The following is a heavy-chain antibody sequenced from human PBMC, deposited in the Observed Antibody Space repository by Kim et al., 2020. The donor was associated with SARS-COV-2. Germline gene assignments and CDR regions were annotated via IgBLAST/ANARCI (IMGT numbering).Heavy chain of an antibody. D-gene: IGHD3-9*01. CDR1: GYTFTSYG. CDR2: ISAYNGNT. CDR3: ARGPYYDILTGYYNDRYFDL. Sequence: ASVKVSCKASGYTFTSYGISWVRQAPGQGLEWMGWISAYNGNTNYVQKLQGRVTMTTDTSTSTAYMELSSLRSDDTAVYYCARGPYYDILTGYYNDRYFDLWGRGTLVTVSS. V-gene: IGHV1-18*01. J-gene: IGHJ2*01.